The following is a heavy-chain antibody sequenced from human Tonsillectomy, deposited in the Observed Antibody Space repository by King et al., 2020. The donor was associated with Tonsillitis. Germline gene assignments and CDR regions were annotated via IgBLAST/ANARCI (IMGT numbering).Heavy chain of an antibody. CDR1: GFTFSDYF. D-gene: IGHD4-23*01. V-gene: IGHV3-11*01. CDR3: ARGRLGGNSDYLYMDL. CDR2: ISGSVRSI. Sequence: VQLVESGGGLVKPGGSLRLSCAASGFTFSDYFMTWIRQAPGKGLEWVSYISGSVRSIDYGDSVRGRFTISRDNAKNSLYLQMSSLRDEDTAVYFCARGRLGGNSDYLYMDLWGKGTTVTVSS. J-gene: IGHJ6*03.